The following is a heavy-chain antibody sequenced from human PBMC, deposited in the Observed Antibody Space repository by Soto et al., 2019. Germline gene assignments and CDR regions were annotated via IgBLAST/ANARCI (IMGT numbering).Heavy chain of an antibody. CDR3: ARVDE. V-gene: IGHV3-21*01. J-gene: IGHJ4*02. CDR2: ISSGSSDT. Sequence: GGSLILSWESSGFTFSCVSMNWVRQVPGKGLEWVASISSGSSDTWYADSVKGRFIISRDNAQNSLFLQMNTLRPEDTAMYYCARVDEWGPGTQVTVSS. CDR1: GFTFSCVS.